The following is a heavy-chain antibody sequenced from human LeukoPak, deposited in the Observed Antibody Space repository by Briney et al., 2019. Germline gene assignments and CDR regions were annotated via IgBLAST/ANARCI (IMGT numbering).Heavy chain of an antibody. Sequence: KTSETLSLTCTVSGGSVSSGSYYWSWIRQPPGKGLEWIGYIYYSGSTNYNPSLKSRVTISVDTSKNQFSLKLSSVTAADTAVYYCARASIVVVPAARIGNWFDPWGQGTLVTVSS. D-gene: IGHD2-2*01. CDR1: GGSVSSGSYY. V-gene: IGHV4-61*01. J-gene: IGHJ5*02. CDR3: ARASIVVVPAARIGNWFDP. CDR2: IYYSGST.